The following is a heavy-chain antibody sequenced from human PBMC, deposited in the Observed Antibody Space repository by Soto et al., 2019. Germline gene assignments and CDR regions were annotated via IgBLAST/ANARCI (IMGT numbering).Heavy chain of an antibody. CDR3: ARAGNWNHEPFDY. V-gene: IGHV1-18*04. J-gene: IGHJ4*02. CDR1: GYTFSSYG. Sequence: QVQLVQSGVEVKKPGASVKVSCKASGYTFSSYGISWVRQSPGQGLEWMGWISGYNGHTNYDPKVQDRVTLTTDTVTSTAYLELRSLRSDDTAVYFCARAGNWNHEPFDYWGQGTLVTVSS. D-gene: IGHD1-1*01. CDR2: ISGYNGHT.